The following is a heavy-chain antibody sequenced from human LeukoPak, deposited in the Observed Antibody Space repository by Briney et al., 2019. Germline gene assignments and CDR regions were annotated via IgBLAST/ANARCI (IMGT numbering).Heavy chain of an antibody. V-gene: IGHV3-43*02. CDR2: ISGDGGST. Sequence: PGGSLRLSCAASGFTFDDYAMHWVRQAPAEGLEWVSLISGDGGSTYYADSVKGRFTISRDNSKNSLYLQMNSLRTEDTALYYCAKDGEGGYYFDYWGQGTLVTVSS. CDR3: AKDGEGGYYFDY. J-gene: IGHJ4*02. CDR1: GFTFDDYA. D-gene: IGHD3-16*01.